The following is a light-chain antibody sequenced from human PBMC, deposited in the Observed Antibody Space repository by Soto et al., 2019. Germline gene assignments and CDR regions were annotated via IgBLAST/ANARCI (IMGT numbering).Light chain of an antibody. CDR1: QGISSY. CDR3: QQYYSYST. J-gene: IGKJ1*01. CDR2: AAS. V-gene: IGKV1-8*01. Sequence: AIRMTQSPSSLSASTGDRVTITCRASQGISSYLAWYPQKPGKAPKLLIYAASTLQSGVPSRFIGSGSGTDFTLPVSCLQSEDFATYYCQQYYSYSTFGQGNKGEIK.